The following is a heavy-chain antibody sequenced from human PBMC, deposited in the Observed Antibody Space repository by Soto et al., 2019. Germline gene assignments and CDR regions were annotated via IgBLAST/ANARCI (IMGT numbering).Heavy chain of an antibody. J-gene: IGHJ3*02. CDR3: ASARHPGDLDAFDI. CDR2: TYYRSKLYN. D-gene: IGHD7-27*01. Sequence: SETLSLTCAISGDSVSSNSAAWNWIRQSPSRGLEWLGRTYYRSKLYNDYAVSVKSRITINPDTSKNQFSLQLNSVTPEDTAVYYCASARHPGDLDAFDIWGQGTMVTVSS. CDR1: GDSVSSNSAA. V-gene: IGHV6-1*01.